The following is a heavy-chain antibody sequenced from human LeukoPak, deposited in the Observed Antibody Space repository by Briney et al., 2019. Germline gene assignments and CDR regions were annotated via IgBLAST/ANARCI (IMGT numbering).Heavy chain of an antibody. V-gene: IGHV4-34*01. D-gene: IGHD3-10*01. CDR3: ARVGPLTHYYSSGIVYFDY. J-gene: IGHJ4*02. Sequence: SETLSLTCAVYGGSFSGYYWSWIRQPPGKGLEWIGEINHSGSTNYNPSLKSRVTISVDTSKNQFSLKLSSVTAADTAVYYCARVGPLTHYYSSGIVYFDYWGQGTLVTVSS. CDR1: GGSFSGYY. CDR2: INHSGST.